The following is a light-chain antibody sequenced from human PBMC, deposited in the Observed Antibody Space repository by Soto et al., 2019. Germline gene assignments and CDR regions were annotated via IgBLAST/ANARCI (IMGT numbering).Light chain of an antibody. J-gene: IGKJ4*01. CDR1: QSIRSN. CDR3: QQHSDWPLT. CDR2: GVS. Sequence: IVMTQSPATLSVSPGERATLSCRASQSIRSNFLAWYQQKPGQAPRLLIYGVSTRATGIPARFSGSGSGTEFTLPISSLQSEDFALYYCQQHSDWPLTFGGGTKVEI. V-gene: IGKV3-15*01.